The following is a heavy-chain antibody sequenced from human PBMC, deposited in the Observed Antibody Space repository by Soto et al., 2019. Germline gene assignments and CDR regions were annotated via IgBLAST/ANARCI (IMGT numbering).Heavy chain of an antibody. J-gene: IGHJ4*02. CDR3: ARDRRGDSSGYYLY. CDR2: ITAYNGNT. D-gene: IGHD3-22*01. Sequence: QVQLVQSEVEVKKPGASVKVSCKASGYTFTNYGISWVRQALGQGLEWMGWITAYNGNTDYAQRLQGRVTMTTDTSTSTAYMELRSLGSDDTAVYYCARDRRGDSSGYYLYWGQGTLVTVSS. CDR1: GYTFTNYG. V-gene: IGHV1-18*01.